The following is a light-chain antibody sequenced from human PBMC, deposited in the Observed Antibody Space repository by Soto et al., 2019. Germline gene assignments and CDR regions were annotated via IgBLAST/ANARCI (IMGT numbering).Light chain of an antibody. J-gene: IGKJ1*01. CDR1: PTISSW. Sequence: EIRMTQSPSTLSASVGDRVTITCRASPTISSWLAWYQQKPGKAPKLLIYKASTLKSGVPSRFSGSGSGTEFTLTISILQPDDFATYYCQHYNSYSEAFGQGTKVDIK. V-gene: IGKV1-5*03. CDR2: KAS. CDR3: QHYNSYSEA.